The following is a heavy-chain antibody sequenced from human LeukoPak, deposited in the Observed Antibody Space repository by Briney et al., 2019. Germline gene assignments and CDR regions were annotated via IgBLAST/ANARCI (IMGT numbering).Heavy chain of an antibody. CDR3: ARTYYDSSGWESPLIQYFDY. CDR1: GFTFSSYW. V-gene: IGHV3-74*01. J-gene: IGHJ4*02. Sequence: PGGSLRLSCAASGFTFSSYWMRWVRQAPGKGLVWVSRINSDGSGTRYADSVKGRFTISRDNAKNTLYLQMNSLRAEDTAVYYCARTYYDSSGWESPLIQYFDYWGQGTLVTVSS. CDR2: INSDGSGT. D-gene: IGHD3-22*01.